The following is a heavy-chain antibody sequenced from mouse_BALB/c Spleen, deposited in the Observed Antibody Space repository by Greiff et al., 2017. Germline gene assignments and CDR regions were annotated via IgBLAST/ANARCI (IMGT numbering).Heavy chain of an antibody. D-gene: IGHD1-1*01. V-gene: IGHV1-87*01. CDR2: IYPGDGDT. CDR3: AREITTVVDAMDY. J-gene: IGHJ4*01. Sequence: VQLQQSGAELARPGASVKLSCKASGYTFTSYWMQWVKQRPGQGLEWIGAIYPGDGDTRYTQKFKGKATLTADNSSSTAYMQLSSLASEDSAVYYCAREITTVVDAMDYWGQGTSVTVSS. CDR1: GYTFTSYW.